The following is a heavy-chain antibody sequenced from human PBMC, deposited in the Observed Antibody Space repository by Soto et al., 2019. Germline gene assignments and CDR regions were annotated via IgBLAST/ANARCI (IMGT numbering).Heavy chain of an antibody. CDR1: GGSISSSSYY. J-gene: IGHJ6*02. CDR2: IYYSGST. CDR3: ARLNLVRGVTYYYYYYGMDV. Sequence: PSETLSLTCTVSGGSISSSSYYWGWIRQPPGKGLEWIGSIYYSGSTYYNPSLKSRVTISVDTSKNQFSLKLSSVTAADTAVYYCARLNLVRGVTYYYYYYGMDVWGQGTTVTVSS. V-gene: IGHV4-39*01. D-gene: IGHD3-10*01.